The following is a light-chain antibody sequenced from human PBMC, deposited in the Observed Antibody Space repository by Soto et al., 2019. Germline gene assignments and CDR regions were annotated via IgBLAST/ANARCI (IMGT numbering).Light chain of an antibody. CDR3: AAWDDSLSGWV. CDR2: KNN. V-gene: IGLV1-47*01. J-gene: IGLJ3*02. Sequence: QSVLTQPPSASGTPGQRVTISCSGSSSNIGSNYLYWYQQFPGTAPRLLIYKNNQRPSGVPDRFSGSKSGTSASLAISGLRSEDEADYYCAAWDDSLSGWVFGGGTKVTVL. CDR1: SSNIGSNY.